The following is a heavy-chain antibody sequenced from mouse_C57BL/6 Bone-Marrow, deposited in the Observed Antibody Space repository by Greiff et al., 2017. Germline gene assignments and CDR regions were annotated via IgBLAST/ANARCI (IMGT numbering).Heavy chain of an antibody. V-gene: IGHV1-7*01. Sequence: VKLMESGAELAKPGASVKLSCKASGYTFTSYWMHWVKQRPGQGLEWIGYINPSSGYTKYNQKFKDKSTLPADKSSSTAYMQLSSLTYEDSAVYYCTRSYYSNFYYAMDYWGQGTSVTVSS. CDR3: TRSYYSNFYYAMDY. CDR2: INPSSGYT. CDR1: GYTFTSYW. J-gene: IGHJ4*01. D-gene: IGHD2-5*01.